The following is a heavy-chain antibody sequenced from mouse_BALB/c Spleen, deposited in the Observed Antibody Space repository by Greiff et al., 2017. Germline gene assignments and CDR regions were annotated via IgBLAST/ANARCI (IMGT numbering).Heavy chain of an antibody. CDR2: ISSGGSYT. Sequence: DVKLVESGGGLVKPGGSLKLSCAASGFTFSSYAMSWVRQSPEKRLEWVAEISSGGSYTYYPDTVTGRFTISRDNAKNTLYLEMSSLRSEDTAMYYCARYYDSWYFDVWGAGTTVTVSS. V-gene: IGHV5-9-4*01. CDR1: GFTFSSYA. J-gene: IGHJ1*01. CDR3: ARYYDSWYFDV. D-gene: IGHD2-4*01.